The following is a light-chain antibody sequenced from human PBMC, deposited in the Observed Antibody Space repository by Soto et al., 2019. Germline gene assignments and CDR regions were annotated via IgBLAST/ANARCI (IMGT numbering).Light chain of an antibody. CDR2: AAS. V-gene: IGKV1-9*01. Sequence: DSQLTQSPSFLSASVGDRVTITCRASQSISSYLAWYQQKPGKAPKLLIYAASTLQSGVPSRFSGSGSGTEFALTISSLEPEDFATYYCQQYNSYSTFGQGTKVDIK. CDR3: QQYNSYST. CDR1: QSISSY. J-gene: IGKJ1*01.